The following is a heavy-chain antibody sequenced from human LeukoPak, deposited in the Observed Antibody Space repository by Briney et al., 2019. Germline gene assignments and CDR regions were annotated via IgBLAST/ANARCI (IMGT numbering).Heavy chain of an antibody. V-gene: IGHV1-69*06. CDR3: ARVYSFGSHYYSYDYMDV. Sequence: SVKVSCKASGGTFSNYAITWVRQAPGQGLEWMGGIIPIFGTTNYAQTFQGRVTITADKSTNTAYMELRSLRYEDTAMYYCARVYSFGSHYYSYDYMDVWGKGTTVTVSS. CDR1: GGTFSNYA. J-gene: IGHJ6*03. CDR2: IIPIFGTT. D-gene: IGHD1-26*01.